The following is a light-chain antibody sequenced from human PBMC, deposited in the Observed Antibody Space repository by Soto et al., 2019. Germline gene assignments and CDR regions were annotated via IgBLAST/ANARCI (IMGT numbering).Light chain of an antibody. J-gene: IGLJ2*01. Sequence: QSVLTQPASVSGSPGQSITLSCTGTSSDVGDYNYVSWYQQHPGKAPKLMIYDVSNRPSGVSNRFSGSKSGNTASLTISGLQAEDEADYYCSSYASGSTVVFGGGTKLT. CDR2: DVS. CDR3: SSYASGSTVV. CDR1: SSDVGDYNY. V-gene: IGLV2-14*01.